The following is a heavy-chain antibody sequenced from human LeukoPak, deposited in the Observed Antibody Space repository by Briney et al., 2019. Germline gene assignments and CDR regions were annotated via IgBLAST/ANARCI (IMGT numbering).Heavy chain of an antibody. CDR3: ARDRYYGMDV. CDR1: GYTFSGYW. V-gene: IGHV3-74*01. Sequence: GGSLRLSCAASGYTFSGYWMHWVRQAPGKGLVWVSRINSDGSSTAYADSVKGPFTISRDNAKNTLFLQMNSLRAEDTAVYYCARDRYYGMDVWGQGTTVTVSS. J-gene: IGHJ6*02. CDR2: INSDGSST.